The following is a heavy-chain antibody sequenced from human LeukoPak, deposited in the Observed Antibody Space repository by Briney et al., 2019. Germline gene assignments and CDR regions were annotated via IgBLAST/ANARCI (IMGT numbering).Heavy chain of an antibody. Sequence: PGESLRLSCAASGFSFRNYWMGWVRQAPGKGLEWVANTKPDGSAEYYADSVRGRFTASRDNANNLLYLQMNRLRAEDTAVYYCARDGGLHTNFDYWGQGTLLTVSS. CDR3: ARDGGLHTNFDY. CDR1: GFSFRNYW. V-gene: IGHV3-7*01. CDR2: TKPDGSAE. J-gene: IGHJ4*02. D-gene: IGHD2-15*01.